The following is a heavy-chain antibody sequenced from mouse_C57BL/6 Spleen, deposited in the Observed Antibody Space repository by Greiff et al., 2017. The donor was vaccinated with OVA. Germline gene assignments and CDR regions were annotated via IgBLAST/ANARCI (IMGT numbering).Heavy chain of an antibody. V-gene: IGHV1-82*01. CDR2: IYPGDGDT. Sequence: VQLQQSGPELVKPGASVKISCKASGYAFSSSWMNWVKQRPGKGLEWIGRIYPGDGDTNYNGKFKGKATLTADKSSSTAYMQLSSLTSEDSAVYFCAVGIYDGYYRFDYWGQGTTLTVSS. D-gene: IGHD2-3*01. CDR3: AVGIYDGYYRFDY. CDR1: GYAFSSSW. J-gene: IGHJ2*01.